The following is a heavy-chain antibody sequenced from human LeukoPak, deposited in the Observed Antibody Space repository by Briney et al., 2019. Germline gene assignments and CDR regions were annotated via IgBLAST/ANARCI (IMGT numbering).Heavy chain of an antibody. CDR1: GFTFSSYE. V-gene: IGHV3-48*03. D-gene: IGHD3-10*02. CDR2: ISSSGSTI. CDR3: AELGVTMIGGV. J-gene: IGHJ6*04. Sequence: GGSLRLSCAASGFTFSSYEMNWVRQAPGKGLEWVSYISSSGSTIYYADSVKGRFTISRDNAKNSLYLQMNSLRTEDTAVYYCAELGVTMIGGVWGKGTTVTISS.